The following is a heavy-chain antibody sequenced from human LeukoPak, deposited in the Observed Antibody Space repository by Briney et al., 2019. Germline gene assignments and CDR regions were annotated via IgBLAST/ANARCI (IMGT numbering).Heavy chain of an antibody. CDR1: GGSISSSSYY. D-gene: IGHD1-26*01. J-gene: IGHJ3*02. CDR3: ARDRWSPCPDAFDI. CDR2: IYYSGST. V-gene: IGHV4-39*07. Sequence: SETLSLTCTVSGGSISSSSYYWGWIRQPPGKGLEWIGSIYYSGSTYYNPSLKSRVTISVDTSKNQFSLKLSSVTAADTAVYYCARDRWSPCPDAFDIWGQGTMVTVSS.